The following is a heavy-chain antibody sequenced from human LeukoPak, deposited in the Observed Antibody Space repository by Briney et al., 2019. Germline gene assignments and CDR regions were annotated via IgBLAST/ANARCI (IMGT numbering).Heavy chain of an antibody. Sequence: SETLSLTCAVYGGSFSGYYWSWIRQPPGKGLEWIGEINHSGSTNYNPSLKSRVTISVDTSKNQFSLKLSSVTAADTAVYYCARVVGSGGIPRGHGDYETWGQGTLVTVSS. J-gene: IGHJ5*02. V-gene: IGHV4-34*01. CDR3: ARVVGSGGIPRGHGDYET. D-gene: IGHD4-17*01. CDR2: INHSGST. CDR1: GGSFSGYY.